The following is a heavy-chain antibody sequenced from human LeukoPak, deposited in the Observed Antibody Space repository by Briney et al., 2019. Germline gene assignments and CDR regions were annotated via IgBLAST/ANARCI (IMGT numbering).Heavy chain of an antibody. Sequence: GRSLRLSCAASGFTFSSYAMHWVRQAPGKGLEWVAVISYDGSNKYYADSVKGRFIISRDNSKNPLYLQMNSLRAEDTAVYYCASSPPMHYGDYDNYWGQGTLVTVSS. V-gene: IGHV3-30-3*01. J-gene: IGHJ4*02. CDR3: ASSPPMHYGDYDNY. CDR2: ISYDGSNK. D-gene: IGHD4-17*01. CDR1: GFTFSSYA.